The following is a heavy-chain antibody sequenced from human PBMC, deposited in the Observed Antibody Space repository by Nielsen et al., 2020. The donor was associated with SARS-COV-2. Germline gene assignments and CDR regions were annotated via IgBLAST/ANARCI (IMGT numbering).Heavy chain of an antibody. J-gene: IGHJ4*02. D-gene: IGHD7-27*01. V-gene: IGHV4-59*02. CDR1: GGSVSGYY. CDR3: ARDDDNWGSLAY. CDR2: IYYSGNT. Sequence: SETLSLTCTVSGGSVSGYYRSWIRQSPGKGLEWIGYIYYSGNTNYNPSLKSRVTISVDTSKNQFSLKLSSVTAADTAVYYCARDDDNWGSLAYWGQGTLVTVSS.